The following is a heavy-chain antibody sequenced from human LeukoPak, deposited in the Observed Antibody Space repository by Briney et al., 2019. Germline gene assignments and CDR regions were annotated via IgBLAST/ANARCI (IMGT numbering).Heavy chain of an antibody. Sequence: GGSLRLSCAASGFTFSSYSMNWVRQAPGTGLEWVSSISSSSTYIYYADSVKGRFTISRGNAKNSLYLQMNSLRAEDTAVYYCARADYDSRSYYFDYWGQGTLVAVSS. CDR3: ARADYDSRSYYFDY. V-gene: IGHV3-21*01. CDR2: ISSSSTYI. D-gene: IGHD3-22*01. J-gene: IGHJ4*02. CDR1: GFTFSSYS.